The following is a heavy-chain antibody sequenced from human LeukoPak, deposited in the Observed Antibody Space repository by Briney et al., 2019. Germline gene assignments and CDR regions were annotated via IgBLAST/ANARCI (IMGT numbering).Heavy chain of an antibody. D-gene: IGHD5-24*01. V-gene: IGHV3-23*01. J-gene: IGHJ4*02. CDR1: GFTSSSYA. Sequence: AGGSLRLSCAASGFTSSSYAMSWVRQAPGKGLEWVSAISGSGGSTYYADSVKGRFTISRDNSKNTLYLQMNSLRAEDTAVYYCATHRDGYNFGFSLYWGQGTLVTVSS. CDR2: ISGSGGST. CDR3: ATHRDGYNFGFSLY.